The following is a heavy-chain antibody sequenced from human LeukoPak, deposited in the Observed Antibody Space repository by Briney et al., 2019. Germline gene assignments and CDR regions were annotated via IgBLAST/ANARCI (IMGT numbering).Heavy chain of an antibody. CDR1: GFTFGYYA. CDR2: IRSTPYGSTP. J-gene: IGHJ4*02. D-gene: IGHD3-16*02. CDR3: TRYRFVYFDY. V-gene: IGHV3-49*03. Sequence: SLPLSCMASGFTFGYYAISWLRQAPAKGIEGIGFIRSTPYGSTPGYAASVKGRFTISRYDSKSTAYLQMNSLKIDDTAVYFCTRYRFVYFDYWGLGNLVTVSS.